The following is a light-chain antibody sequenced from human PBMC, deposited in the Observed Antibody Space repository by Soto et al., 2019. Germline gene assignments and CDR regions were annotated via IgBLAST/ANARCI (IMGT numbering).Light chain of an antibody. CDR1: QSISSSD. J-gene: IGKJ5*01. V-gene: IGKV3-20*01. CDR2: GAS. CDR3: QQPGTSLIP. Sequence: VLTQSPGTLSLSPGERATLSCRASQSISSSDLAWYQQKPGQTPRLLVYGASSRATGIPDRFSGSGSGTDFTLTISRLEPEDVAVYCSQQPGTSLIPFGQGTRLEI.